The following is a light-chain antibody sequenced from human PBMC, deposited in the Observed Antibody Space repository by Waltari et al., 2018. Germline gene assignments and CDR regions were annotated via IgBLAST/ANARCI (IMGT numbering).Light chain of an antibody. CDR2: GAS. V-gene: IGKV3-20*01. CDR1: QTVRNTY. Sequence: EIVLTQSPGTLSLSPGERATLSCRASQTVRNTYLAWYQQKPDQAPTLLIYGASSRATGIPDRFSGSGSGTDFSLTISSLEPEDFAVYYCQQYDISPLTFGGGTKVEIK. J-gene: IGKJ4*01. CDR3: QQYDISPLT.